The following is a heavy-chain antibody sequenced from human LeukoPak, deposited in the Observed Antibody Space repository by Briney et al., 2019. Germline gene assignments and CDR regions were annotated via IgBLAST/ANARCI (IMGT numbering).Heavy chain of an antibody. CDR2: ISSSSSYI. CDR1: GFTFSSYT. Sequence: GSLRLSCAASGFTFSSYTMNWVRQAPGKGLEWVSSISSSSSYIYYADSVKGRFTISRDNAKNSLYLQMNSLRAEDTAVYYCASLMVTTDDYWGQGTLVTVSS. CDR3: ASLMVTTDDY. V-gene: IGHV3-21*01. D-gene: IGHD2-21*02. J-gene: IGHJ4*02.